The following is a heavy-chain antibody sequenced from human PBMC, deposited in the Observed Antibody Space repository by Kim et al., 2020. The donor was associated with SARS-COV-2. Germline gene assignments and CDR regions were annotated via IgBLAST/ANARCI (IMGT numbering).Heavy chain of an antibody. CDR2: ICWDGGTI. V-gene: IGHV3-9*01. Sequence: GGSLRLSCAASGFTFSDYAMHWVRQAPGKGLEWVAVICWDGGTIDYADSVKGRFTISRDNAKNTLYLQMNSLRAEDTALYYCAKDISPITMFGGGYYGMCVWGQGNTVTLS. D-gene: IGHD3-3*01. J-gene: IGHJ6*02. CDR3: AKDISPITMFGGGYYGMCV. CDR1: GFTFSDYA.